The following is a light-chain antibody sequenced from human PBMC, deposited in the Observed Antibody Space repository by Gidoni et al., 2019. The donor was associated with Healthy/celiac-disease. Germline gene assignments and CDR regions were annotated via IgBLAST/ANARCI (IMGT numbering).Light chain of an antibody. CDR2: EVS. Sequence: QPPLIQHPPPSGPQGSPVTISCAGTSSAVGGYNYVSWYQQHPGKAPKLMLYEVSKRPSGVPDRFSGSKSGNTASLTVSVLQAEDEADYYCSSYAGSNNLVFGGGTKLTVL. V-gene: IGLV2-8*01. CDR1: SSAVGGYNY. CDR3: SSYAGSNNLV. J-gene: IGLJ2*01.